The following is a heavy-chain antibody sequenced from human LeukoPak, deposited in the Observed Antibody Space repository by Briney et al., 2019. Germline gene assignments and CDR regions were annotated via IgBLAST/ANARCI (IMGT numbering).Heavy chain of an antibody. CDR1: GFSFKTDG. CDR3: TRGDDYGSNMRLPKFIWFDP. V-gene: IGHV3-30*02. J-gene: IGHJ5*02. D-gene: IGHD4-17*01. CDR2: IRHDGSLI. Sequence: GGSLRLSCVASGFSFKTDGMHWVRQAPGKGLEWVAHIRHDGSLIYYSESAKGRFTISRDNSKNTLYLQMNSLRSDDTAVYYCTRGDDYGSNMRLPKFIWFDPWGQGSLVTVSS.